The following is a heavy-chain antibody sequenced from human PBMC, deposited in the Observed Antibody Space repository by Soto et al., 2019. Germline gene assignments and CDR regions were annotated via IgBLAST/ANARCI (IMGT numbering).Heavy chain of an antibody. CDR3: ARVSGTNYYYYYGMDV. Sequence: PSETLSLTCAVSGGSISSSNWWSWVRQPPGKGLEWIGEIYHSGSTNYNPSLKSRVTISVDKSKNQFSLKLSSVTAADTAVYYCARVSGTNYYYYYGMDVWGQGTTVTVSS. CDR2: IYHSGST. D-gene: IGHD5-12*01. CDR1: GGSISSSNW. V-gene: IGHV4-4*02. J-gene: IGHJ6*02.